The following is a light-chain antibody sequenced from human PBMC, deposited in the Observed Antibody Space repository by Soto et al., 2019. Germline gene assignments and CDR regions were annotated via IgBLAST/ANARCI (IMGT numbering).Light chain of an antibody. V-gene: IGKV3-20*01. CDR1: QSVRSGA. Sequence: EIVLTQSPGTLSLSPGEGATLSCRASQSVRSGALAWYQQKPGQAPRLLIYGASSRATDIPDRFSGSGSGTHVTLTISRLEPEDFAVYYCHQYADSPHTFGQGTKLEIK. CDR3: HQYADSPHT. CDR2: GAS. J-gene: IGKJ2*01.